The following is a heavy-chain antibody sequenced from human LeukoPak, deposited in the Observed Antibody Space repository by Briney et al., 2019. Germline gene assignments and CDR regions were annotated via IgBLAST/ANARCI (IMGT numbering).Heavy chain of an antibody. CDR2: IYYSGTT. J-gene: IGHJ4*02. Sequence: PSETLSLTCTVAGGFVSSSSYYWGWIRQPPGTGLEWIGSIYYSGTTYYIPSLKSRITISVDTSKNQFSLKLNSVTAADTAVYYCARHGGAAAAIDYWGQGTLVTVSS. CDR3: ARHGGAAAAIDY. D-gene: IGHD6-13*01. V-gene: IGHV4-39*01. CDR1: GGFVSSSSYY.